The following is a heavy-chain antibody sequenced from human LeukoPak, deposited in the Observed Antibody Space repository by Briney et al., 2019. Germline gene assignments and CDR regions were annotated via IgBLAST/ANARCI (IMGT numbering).Heavy chain of an antibody. V-gene: IGHV3-23*01. D-gene: IGHD3-10*01. CDR2: ISGSGGST. Sequence: GGPLRLSCAASGFTFSSYAMSWVRQAPGKGLEWVSAISGSGGSTYYADSVKGRFTISRDNSKNTLYLQMNSLRAEDTAVYYCAKDQSGSITMVRGVILRVPNWFDPWGQGTLVTVSS. CDR3: AKDQSGSITMVRGVILRVPNWFDP. CDR1: GFTFSSYA. J-gene: IGHJ5*02.